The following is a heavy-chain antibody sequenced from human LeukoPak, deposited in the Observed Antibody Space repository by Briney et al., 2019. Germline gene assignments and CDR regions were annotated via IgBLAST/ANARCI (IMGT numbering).Heavy chain of an antibody. Sequence: SVQVSCKASGGTFSSYTISWVRQAPGQGLEWMGRIIPLLGIANYAQKFQGRVTITADKSTSTAYMELSSLRSEDTAVYYCASQDNYDLIDYWGQGTLVTVSS. CDR1: GGTFSSYT. CDR2: IIPLLGIA. J-gene: IGHJ4*02. V-gene: IGHV1-69*02. D-gene: IGHD3-22*01. CDR3: ASQDNYDLIDY.